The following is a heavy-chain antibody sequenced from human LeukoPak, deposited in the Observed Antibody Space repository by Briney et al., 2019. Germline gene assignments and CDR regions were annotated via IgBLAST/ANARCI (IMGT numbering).Heavy chain of an antibody. CDR2: IYYSGST. CDR3: ASYAAGQGGRGY. Sequence: PSETLSLTCTVSGGXISSYYCSWIRQPPGKGLEWIGYIYYSGSTNYNPSLKSRVTISVDTSKNQFSLKLSSVTAADTAVYYCASYAAGQGGRGYWGQGTLVTVSS. D-gene: IGHD2-2*01. V-gene: IGHV4-59*08. CDR1: GGXISSYY. J-gene: IGHJ4*02.